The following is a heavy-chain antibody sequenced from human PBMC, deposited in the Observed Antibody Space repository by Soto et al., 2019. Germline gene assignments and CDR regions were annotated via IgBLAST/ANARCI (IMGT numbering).Heavy chain of an antibody. CDR2: INLAGGST. D-gene: IGHD3-10*01. CDR3: AREVHVYYYGSGKNWLDP. J-gene: IGHJ5*02. Sequence: QVQLVQSGAEMKKPGASVNVSCQASGNTFTTYSIHWVRQAPGQGLEWMGTINLAGGSTRYKQKFQGRVTMTRDTSTSTVYMELSSLRSEDTAVYYCAREVHVYYYGSGKNWLDPWGQGTLVTVSS. V-gene: IGHV1-46*01. CDR1: GNTFTTYS.